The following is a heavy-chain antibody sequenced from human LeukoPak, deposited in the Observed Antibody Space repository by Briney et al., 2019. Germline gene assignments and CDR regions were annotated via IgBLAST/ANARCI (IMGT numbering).Heavy chain of an antibody. Sequence: SETLSLTCAVYGGSFSGYYWSWIRQPPGKGLEWIGEINHSGSTNYNPSLKSRVTISVDTSKNQFSLQLNSVTPEDTAVYYCAKAPAEGQQLAWYFDLWGRGTLVTVSS. V-gene: IGHV4-34*01. CDR2: INHSGST. CDR1: GGSFSGYY. CDR3: AKAPAEGQQLAWYFDL. D-gene: IGHD6-13*01. J-gene: IGHJ2*01.